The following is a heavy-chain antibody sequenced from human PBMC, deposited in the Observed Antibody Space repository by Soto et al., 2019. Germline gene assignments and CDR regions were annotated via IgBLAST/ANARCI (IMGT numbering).Heavy chain of an antibody. D-gene: IGHD3-3*01. CDR1: GGSISSGGYY. CDR2: IYYSGST. V-gene: IGHV4-31*03. J-gene: IGHJ6*02. CDR3: ARWDLITIFGVVIMGGMDA. Sequence: PSETLSLTCTVSGGSISSGGYYWSWIRQHPGKGLEWIGYIYYSGSTYYNPSLKSRVTISVDKSKNQFSLKLSSVTAADTAVYYCARWDLITIFGVVIMGGMDAWGQGTTVTVSS.